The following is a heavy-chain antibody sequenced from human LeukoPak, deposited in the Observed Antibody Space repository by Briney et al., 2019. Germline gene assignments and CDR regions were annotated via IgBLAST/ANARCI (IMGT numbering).Heavy chain of an antibody. Sequence: GGSLRLSCAASGFTFSSYGMHWVRQAPGKGLEWVAVISYDGSNKYYADSVKGRFTISRDNSKNTLYLQMNSLRAEDTAVYYCAKGFDYWGQGTLVTVSS. CDR1: GFTFSSYG. V-gene: IGHV3-30*18. J-gene: IGHJ4*02. CDR2: ISYDGSNK. CDR3: AKGFDY.